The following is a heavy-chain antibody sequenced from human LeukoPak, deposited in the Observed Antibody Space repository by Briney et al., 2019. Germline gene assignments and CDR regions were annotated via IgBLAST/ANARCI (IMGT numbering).Heavy chain of an antibody. CDR2: VTWSSRSK. V-gene: IGHV3-9*01. CDR1: GFTLEDYG. CDR3: ATSSGSQYYYYGMDV. Sequence: PGRSLRLSCEASGFTLEDYGIHWVRQVPGKGLEWVSGVTWSSRSKKYADSVKGRFTISRDNAKNSLYLQMNSLRAEDTALYYCATSSGSQYYYYGMDVWGQGTTVTVSS. J-gene: IGHJ6*02. D-gene: IGHD3-10*01.